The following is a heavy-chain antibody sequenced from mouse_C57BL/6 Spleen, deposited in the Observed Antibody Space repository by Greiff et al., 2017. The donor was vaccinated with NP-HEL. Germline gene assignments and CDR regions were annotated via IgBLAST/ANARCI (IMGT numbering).Heavy chain of an antibody. V-gene: IGHV5-4*01. CDR1: GFTFSSYA. CDR2: ISDGGSYT. D-gene: IGHD1-1*01. J-gene: IGHJ1*03. CDR3: AHITTVVAKYFDV. Sequence: EVQVVESGGGLVKPGGSLKLSCAASGFTFSSYAMSWVRQTPEKRLEWVATISDGGSYTYYPDNVKGRFTISRDNAKNNLYLQMSHLKSEDTAMYYCAHITTVVAKYFDVWGTGTTVTVSS.